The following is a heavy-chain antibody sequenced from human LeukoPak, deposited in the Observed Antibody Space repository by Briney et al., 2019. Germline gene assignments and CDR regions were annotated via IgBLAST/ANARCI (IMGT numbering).Heavy chain of an antibody. Sequence: GGSLRLSCAASGFTFSSYAMHWVRQAPGKGLEWVAVISYDGSNKYYADSVKGRFTISRDNSKNTLYLQMNSLRAEDTAVYYCARSSSGYSYGYNFDYWGQGTLVTVSP. CDR3: ARSSSGYSYGYNFDY. CDR1: GFTFSSYA. D-gene: IGHD5-18*01. V-gene: IGHV3-30*04. J-gene: IGHJ4*02. CDR2: ISYDGSNK.